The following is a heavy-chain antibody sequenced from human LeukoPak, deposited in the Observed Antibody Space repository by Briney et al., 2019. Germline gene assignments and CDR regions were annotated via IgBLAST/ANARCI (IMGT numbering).Heavy chain of an antibody. Sequence: PSETLSLTCTVSGGSISSYYWSWIRQPAGKGLQWIGRIYSSGSTNYSPSLKSRVTMSVDTSKNQFSLRLTSVTAADTAVYYCARDLGFWSGPDYWAREPWSPSPQ. CDR1: GGSISSYY. CDR2: IYSSGST. CDR3: ARDLGFWSGPDY. J-gene: IGHJ4*02. V-gene: IGHV4-4*07. D-gene: IGHD3-3*01.